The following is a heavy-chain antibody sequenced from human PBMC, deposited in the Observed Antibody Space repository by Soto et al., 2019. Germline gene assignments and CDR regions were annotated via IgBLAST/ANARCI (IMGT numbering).Heavy chain of an antibody. CDR2: ISSSSSYI. D-gene: IGHD2-2*01. V-gene: IGHV3-21*01. Sequence: GGSLRLSCAASGFTFSSYSMNWVRQAPGKGLEWVSSISSSSSYIYYADSVKGRFTISRDNAKNSLYLQMNSLRAEDTAVYYCARVGAPSWHDYWGQGTLVTVSS. J-gene: IGHJ4*02. CDR1: GFTFSSYS. CDR3: ARVGAPSWHDY.